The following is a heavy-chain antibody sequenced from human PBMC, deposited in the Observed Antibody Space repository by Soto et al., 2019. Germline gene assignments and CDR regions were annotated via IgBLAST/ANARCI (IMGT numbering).Heavy chain of an antibody. CDR3: ARGTGTYPYYFDY. Sequence: SETLSLTCTVSGGSISSGENFWNWIRQSPGKGLEWIGYIHHSGSTYYNPSLKSRLTISVDTSKNQISLKLNSVTAADTAVYYCARGTGTYPYYFDYWGQGTLVTRLL. V-gene: IGHV4-30-4*01. CDR1: GGSISSGENF. J-gene: IGHJ4*02. D-gene: IGHD1-26*01. CDR2: IHHSGST.